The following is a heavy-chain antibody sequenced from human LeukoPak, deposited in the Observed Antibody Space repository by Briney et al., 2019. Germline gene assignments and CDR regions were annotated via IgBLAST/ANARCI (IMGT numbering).Heavy chain of an antibody. CDR3: ARGSRITIFGVAILQRNTNWFDP. D-gene: IGHD3-3*01. J-gene: IGHJ5*02. CDR2: INHSGST. Sequence: SETLSLTCAVYGGSFSGYYWSWIRQPPGKGLEWIGEINHSGSTNYNPSLKSRVTISVDTSKNQFSLKLSSVTAADTAVYYCARGSRITIFGVAILQRNTNWFDPWGQGTLVTVSS. CDR1: GGSFSGYY. V-gene: IGHV4-34*01.